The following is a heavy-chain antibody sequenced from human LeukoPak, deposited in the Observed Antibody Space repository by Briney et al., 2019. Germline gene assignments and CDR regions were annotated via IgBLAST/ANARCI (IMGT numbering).Heavy chain of an antibody. D-gene: IGHD1-1*01. J-gene: IGHJ4*02. V-gene: IGHV3-21*01. Sequence: GALRLSCAASGFTFSSYSMNWVRQAPGKGLEWVSSISSSSSYIYYADSVKGRFTTSRDNAKNSLYLQMNSLRAEDTAVYYCARYLDRGLDYWGQGTLVTVSS. CDR2: ISSSSSYI. CDR1: GFTFSSYS. CDR3: ARYLDRGLDY.